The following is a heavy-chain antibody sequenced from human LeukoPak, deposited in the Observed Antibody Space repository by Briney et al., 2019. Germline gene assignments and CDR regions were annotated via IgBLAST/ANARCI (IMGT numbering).Heavy chain of an antibody. CDR3: ARVGYYESSNYYAYFQH. V-gene: IGHV3-74*01. CDR2: INRDGTDI. Sequence: PGGSLRLSCAASGFTFSSYWMHWVRQAPGKGREWVARINRDGTDISYGDSVKGRFTISRDNAKNTLYLQMNSLRVEDTAVYYYARVGYYESSNYYAYFQHWGQGTLVTVSS. J-gene: IGHJ1*01. CDR1: GFTFSSYW. D-gene: IGHD3-22*01.